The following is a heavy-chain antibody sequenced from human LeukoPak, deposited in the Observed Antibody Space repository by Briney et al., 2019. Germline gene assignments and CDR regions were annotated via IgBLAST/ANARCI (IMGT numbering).Heavy chain of an antibody. J-gene: IGHJ4*02. D-gene: IGHD6-13*01. CDR2: ISWNSGSI. V-gene: IGHV3-9*01. CDR3: ASERPSSSWYDY. Sequence: PGRSLRLSCAASGFTFDDYAMHWVRQAPGKGLEWVSGISWNSGSIGYADSVKGRFTISRDNAKNSLYLQMNSLRAEDTAVYYCASERPSSSWYDYWGQGTLVTVSS. CDR1: GFTFDDYA.